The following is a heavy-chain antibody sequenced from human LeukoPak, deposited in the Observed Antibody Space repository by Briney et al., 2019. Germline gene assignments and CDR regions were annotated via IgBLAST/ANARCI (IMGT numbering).Heavy chain of an antibody. J-gene: IGHJ4*02. CDR3: ARDLNSYGRRNDY. D-gene: IGHD5-18*01. V-gene: IGHV1-46*01. CDR1: GYTFTSYY. Sequence: GASVTVSCTASGYTFTSYYMHWVRQAPGQGLEWMGIINPSGGSTSYAQKFQGRVTMTRDTSTSTVYMELSSLRSEDTAVYYCARDLNSYGRRNDYWGQGTLVTVSS. CDR2: INPSGGST.